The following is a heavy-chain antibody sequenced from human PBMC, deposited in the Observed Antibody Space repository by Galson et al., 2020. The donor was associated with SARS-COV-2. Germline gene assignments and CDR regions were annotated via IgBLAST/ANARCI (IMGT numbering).Heavy chain of an antibody. Sequence: GPTLVEPNTNLQLNRHLSGVPPRHYGKGVDRDRQAPGKALGWPSTHDWEDGKYQRPSLKTRLTISKDTSKNQVVLTMTNMDPVDTATYYCARISSVVRDLGLGDIYYYYGMDVWGQGTTVTVSS. CDR2: HDWEDGK. V-gene: IGHV2-70*18. CDR3: ARISSVVRDLGLGDIYYYYGMDV. D-gene: IGHD3-10*01. J-gene: IGHJ6*02. CDR1: VPPRHYGKG.